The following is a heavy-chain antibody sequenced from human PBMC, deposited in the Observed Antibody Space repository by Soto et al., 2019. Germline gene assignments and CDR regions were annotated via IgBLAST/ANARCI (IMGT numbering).Heavy chain of an antibody. J-gene: IGHJ6*02. CDR3: AKDAINVLLGDTHGAGGMDV. CDR1: GFTFDDYA. V-gene: IGHV3-9*01. Sequence: EVQLVESGGDLVQPGRSLRLSCAASGFTFDDYAMHWVRLAPGKGLEWVSGISWNSGDIYYADSVKGRFTISRDNAKNSLDLQMNSLRPDDTAMYYCAKDAINVLLGDTHGAGGMDVWGQGTTVTVSS. CDR2: ISWNSGDI. D-gene: IGHD5-12*01.